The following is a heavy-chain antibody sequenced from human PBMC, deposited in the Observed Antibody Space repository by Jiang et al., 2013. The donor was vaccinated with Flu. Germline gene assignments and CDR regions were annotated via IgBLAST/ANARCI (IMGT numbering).Heavy chain of an antibody. J-gene: IGHJ6*02. V-gene: IGHV5-51*03. D-gene: IGHD2-15*01. Sequence: GAEVKKPGESLKISCKGSGYSFTNYWIGWVRQMPGKGLEWMGIIYPGDSDTRYSPSFRGQVTISADKSITTAYLQWSSLKASDTAMYYCATSRYCSGGSCYYNAMDVWGQGTTVTVSS. CDR2: IYPGDSDT. CDR1: GYSFTNYW. CDR3: ATSRYCSGGSCYYNAMDV.